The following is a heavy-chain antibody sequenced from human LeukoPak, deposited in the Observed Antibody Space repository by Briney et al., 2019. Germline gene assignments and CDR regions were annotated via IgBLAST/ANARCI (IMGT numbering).Heavy chain of an antibody. Sequence: ASVKVSCKASGYTFTSYAMHWVRQAPGQRLEWMGWINAGNGNTKYSQKFQGRVTIIRDTSASTAYMELSSLISEDTAVYYCARDIIAAAGRPPGYWGQGTLVTVSS. D-gene: IGHD6-13*01. V-gene: IGHV1-3*01. CDR2: INAGNGNT. J-gene: IGHJ4*02. CDR1: GYTFTSYA. CDR3: ARDIIAAAGRPPGY.